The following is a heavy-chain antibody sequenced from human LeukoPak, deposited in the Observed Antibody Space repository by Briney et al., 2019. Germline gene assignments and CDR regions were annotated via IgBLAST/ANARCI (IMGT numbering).Heavy chain of an antibody. CDR1: GGSISSGSYY. J-gene: IGHJ6*02. V-gene: IGHV4-39*07. CDR3: ARGAVVVAATPYYYYGMDV. D-gene: IGHD2-15*01. Sequence: PSETLSLTCTVSGGSISSGSYYWSWIRQPPGKGLEWIGEINHSGSTNYNPSLKSRVTISVDTSKNQFSLKLSSVTAADTAVYYCARGAVVVAATPYYYYGMDVWGQGTTVTVSS. CDR2: INHSGST.